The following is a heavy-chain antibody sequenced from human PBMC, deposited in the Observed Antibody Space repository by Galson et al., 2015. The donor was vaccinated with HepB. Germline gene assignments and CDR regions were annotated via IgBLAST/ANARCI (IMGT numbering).Heavy chain of an antibody. J-gene: IGHJ5*02. Sequence: SVKVSCKASPYTFTKYYIHWVRQAPGQGLQWVGWINPNSGRTNYAPNLQDRVTMSRDTSINTVYMDLSSLRSDDSAIYFCARAVVPAAPSDPWGPGALVTVSS. CDR1: PYTFTKYY. CDR2: INPNSGRT. D-gene: IGHD2-2*01. CDR3: ARAVVPAAPSDP. V-gene: IGHV1-2*02.